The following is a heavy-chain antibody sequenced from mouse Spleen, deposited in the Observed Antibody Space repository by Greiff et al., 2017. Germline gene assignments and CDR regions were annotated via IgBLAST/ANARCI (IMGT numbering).Heavy chain of an antibody. CDR2: ISSGSSTI. J-gene: IGHJ2*01. Sequence: EVKLVESGGGLVKPGGSLKLSCAASGFTFSDYGMHWVRQAPEKGLEWVAYISSGSSTIYYAETVKGRFTISRDNAKNTLFLQMTSLRSEDTAMYYCARGGTYYFDYWGQGTTLTVSS. V-gene: IGHV5-17*01. D-gene: IGHD1-1*02. CDR3: ARGGTYYFDY. CDR1: GFTFSDYG.